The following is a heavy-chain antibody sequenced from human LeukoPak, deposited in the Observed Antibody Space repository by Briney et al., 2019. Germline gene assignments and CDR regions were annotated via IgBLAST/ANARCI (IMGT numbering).Heavy chain of an antibody. Sequence: KLSETLSLTCTVSGGSISSYYWSWIRQPPGKGLEWIGYIYYSGSTNYNPSLKSRVTISVDTSKNQFSLKLSSVTAADTAVYYCATSRAELWGRGTLVTVSS. D-gene: IGHD2-2*01. J-gene: IGHJ2*01. V-gene: IGHV4-59*08. CDR3: ATSRAEL. CDR2: IYYSGST. CDR1: GGSISSYY.